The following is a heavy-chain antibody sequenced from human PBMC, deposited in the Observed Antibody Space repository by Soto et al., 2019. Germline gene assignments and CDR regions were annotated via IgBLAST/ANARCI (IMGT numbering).Heavy chain of an antibody. Sequence: GASVKVSCKASGYTFTSYGISWVRQAPGQGLEWMGWISAYNGNTNYAQKLQGRVTMTTDTSTSTAYMELRSLRSDDTAVYYCARDRPLDYDFWSGYYTGGEIIGGWFDPWGQGTLVTVSS. CDR1: GYTFTSYG. CDR2: ISAYNGNT. V-gene: IGHV1-18*01. D-gene: IGHD3-3*01. CDR3: ARDRPLDYDFWSGYYTGGEIIGGWFDP. J-gene: IGHJ5*02.